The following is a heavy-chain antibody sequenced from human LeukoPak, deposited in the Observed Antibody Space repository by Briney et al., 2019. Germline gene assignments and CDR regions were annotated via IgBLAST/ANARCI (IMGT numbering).Heavy chain of an antibody. CDR3: ARGYSGYHYIKY. CDR2: ISESASTI. J-gene: IGHJ4*02. V-gene: IGHV3-48*03. D-gene: IGHD5-12*01. Sequence: PGVSVRLSCAVSGFTFSSYEMNWVRQAPGKGMEWVSYISESASTIYYADSVKGRFTISRDNAKNSLYLQMNSLRAEDTAVYYCARGYSGYHYIKYWGQGTLVTVSS. CDR1: GFTFSSYE.